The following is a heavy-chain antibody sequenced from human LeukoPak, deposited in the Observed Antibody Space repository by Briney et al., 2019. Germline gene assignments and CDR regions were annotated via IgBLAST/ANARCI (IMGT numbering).Heavy chain of an antibody. J-gene: IGHJ6*03. V-gene: IGHV3-49*04. Sequence: PGGSLRLSCISSGFTFGDYAMTWVRQAPGKGLEWVGFIRSKAYGGTTEYAASVKGRFTISRDDSKSIAYLQMNSLKTEDTAVYYCTRDASLDYYCYYMDVWGKGTTVTVSS. CDR1: GFTFGDYA. CDR3: TRDASLDYYCYYMDV. D-gene: IGHD3-16*01. CDR2: IRSKAYGGTT.